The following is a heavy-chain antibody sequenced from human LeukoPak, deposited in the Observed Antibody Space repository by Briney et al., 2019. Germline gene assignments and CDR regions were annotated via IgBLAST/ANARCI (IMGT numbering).Heavy chain of an antibody. CDR1: GFTFSSYG. CDR3: AKGYSGYAYYYMDV. Sequence: PGGSLRLSCAASGFTFSSYGMHWVRQAPGKGLEWEAFIRYDGSNKYYADSVKGRFTISRDNSKNTLYLQMNSLRAEDTAVYYCAKGYSGYAYYYMDVWGKGTTVTVSS. D-gene: IGHD5-12*01. CDR2: IRYDGSNK. V-gene: IGHV3-30*02. J-gene: IGHJ6*03.